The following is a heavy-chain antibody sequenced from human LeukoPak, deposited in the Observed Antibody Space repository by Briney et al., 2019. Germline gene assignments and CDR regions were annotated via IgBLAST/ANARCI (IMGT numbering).Heavy chain of an antibody. CDR2: INHSGST. Sequence: SETLSLTCAVYGGSFSGYYWSWIRQPPVKGLEWIGEINHSGSTNYNPSLKSRVTISVDTSKNQFSLKLSSVTAADTAVYYCARERLRYFDWLLPPNYFDYWGQGTLVTVSS. J-gene: IGHJ4*02. V-gene: IGHV4-34*01. CDR3: ARERLRYFDWLLPPNYFDY. CDR1: GGSFSGYY. D-gene: IGHD3-9*01.